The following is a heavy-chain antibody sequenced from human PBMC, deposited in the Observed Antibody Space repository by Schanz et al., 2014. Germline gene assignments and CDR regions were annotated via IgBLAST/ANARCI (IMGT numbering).Heavy chain of an antibody. CDR1: GFTVNTNY. CDR3: ARDGGRDGYNLAFDV. Sequence: EVQLVESGGGLIQPGGSLRLSCAVSGFTVNTNYMSWVRQAPGKGLEWISSMYINSGSTQYADSVKGRFIISRDSSKNTLFLQINSRRAEDTAVYFCARDGGRDGYNLAFDVWGQGTLVTVSS. J-gene: IGHJ3*01. CDR2: MYINSGST. V-gene: IGHV3-53*01. D-gene: IGHD5-12*01.